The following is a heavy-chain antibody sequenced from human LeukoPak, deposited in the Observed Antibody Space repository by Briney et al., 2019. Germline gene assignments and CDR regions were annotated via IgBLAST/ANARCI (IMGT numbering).Heavy chain of an antibody. V-gene: IGHV1-18*01. Sequence: ASVKVSCKASGYPFTNYGLTWVRQAPGRGPEWMGWISPYNGDSSYGQKFQGRFTMTTDTSTTTAYMELRSLRSDDTAVYYCARIFVDIVATTYFDYWGQGTLVTVSS. D-gene: IGHD5-12*01. CDR1: GYPFTNYG. J-gene: IGHJ4*02. CDR3: ARIFVDIVATTYFDY. CDR2: ISPYNGDS.